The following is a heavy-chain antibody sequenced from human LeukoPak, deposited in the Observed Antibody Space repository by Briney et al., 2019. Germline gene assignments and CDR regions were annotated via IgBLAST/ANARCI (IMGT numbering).Heavy chain of an antibody. J-gene: IGHJ4*02. D-gene: IGHD6-6*01. CDR2: MNPNSGNT. V-gene: IGHV1-8*03. Sequence: GASVKVSCKASGYTFTNYDINWVRQATGQGLESMGWMNPNSGNTGYAQKFQGRVTITRNTSISTAYMELSSLRSEDTAVYYCARGVSIAANDYWGQGTLVTVSS. CDR3: ARGVSIAANDY. CDR1: GYTFTNYD.